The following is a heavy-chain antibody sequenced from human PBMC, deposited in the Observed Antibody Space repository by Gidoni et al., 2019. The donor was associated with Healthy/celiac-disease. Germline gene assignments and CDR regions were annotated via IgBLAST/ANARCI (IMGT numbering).Heavy chain of an antibody. CDR3: ARVRGYDLHDAFDI. D-gene: IGHD5-12*01. CDR1: GFTFADYG. J-gene: IGHJ3*02. CDR2: INWNGGST. V-gene: IGHV3-20*04. Sequence: EVQLVESGGGLVRPGGSLRVPCAASGFTFADYGMSWVRQAPGKVLECVSGINWNGGSTGYADSVKGRFTISRDNAKNSLYLQMNSLRAEDTALYYCARVRGYDLHDAFDIWGQGTMVTVSS.